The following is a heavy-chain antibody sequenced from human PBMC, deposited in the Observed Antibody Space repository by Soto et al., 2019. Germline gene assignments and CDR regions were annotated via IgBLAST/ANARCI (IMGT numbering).Heavy chain of an antibody. CDR2: IYYSGST. D-gene: IGHD2-2*02. V-gene: IGHV4-61*01. J-gene: IGHJ6*02. CDR3: ASVTRTCISTSCYRYYYGMDV. CDR1: GGSDSSGSYY. Sequence: QVQLQESGPGLVKPSETLSLTCTVSGGSDSSGSYYWSWIRQPPGKGLEWIGYIYYSGSTNYNPSLQSRVTISVDTSKNQFSLKLSSVTAADTAVYYCASVTRTCISTSCYRYYYGMDVWGQGTTVTVSS.